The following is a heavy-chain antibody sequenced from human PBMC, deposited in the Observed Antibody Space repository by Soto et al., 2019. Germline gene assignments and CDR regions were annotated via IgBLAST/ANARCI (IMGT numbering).Heavy chain of an antibody. CDR2: IWHDGSNY. V-gene: IGHV3-33*01. J-gene: IGHJ4*02. CDR3: ARDPGHDEAIDY. Sequence: QVQLVESGGGVVQPGTSLSLSCAASGFIFNNYGMQWVRQAPGKGLEWVAVIWHDGSNYGYADSVKGRFTVSRDNSKNTLYLQMNSLRAEDTAVYYCARDPGHDEAIDYWGQGTLVTVSS. CDR1: GFIFNNYG. D-gene: IGHD1-1*01.